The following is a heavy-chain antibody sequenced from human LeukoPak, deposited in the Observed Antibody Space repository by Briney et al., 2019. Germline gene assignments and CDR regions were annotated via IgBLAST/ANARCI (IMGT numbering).Heavy chain of an antibody. CDR2: IWYDGSNK. D-gene: IGHD2-8*01. CDR1: GFTFSSYG. J-gene: IGHJ4*02. CDR3: ARDSEWDYFDY. Sequence: PGGSLRLSCAASGFTFSSYGMQWVRQAPGKGLEWVAVIWYDGSNKYYADSVKGRFTISRDNSKNTLYLQMNSLRAEDTAVYYCARDSEWDYFDYWGQGTLVTVSS. V-gene: IGHV3-33*01.